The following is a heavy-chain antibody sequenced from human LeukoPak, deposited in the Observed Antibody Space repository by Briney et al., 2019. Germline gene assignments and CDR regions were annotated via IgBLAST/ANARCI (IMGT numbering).Heavy chain of an antibody. J-gene: IGHJ4*02. V-gene: IGHV1-2*02. CDR3: ARGDEWELAIDF. Sequence: ASVKVSCKPSGYLFSGHYINWVRHAPGQGLEWMGWIKPNSGDTNYAQKFQGRLSMTRDTTISTVFTELTRLTSDDTAVYYCARGDEWELAIDFWGQGTLITVSS. CDR2: IKPNSGDT. D-gene: IGHD1-26*01. CDR1: GYLFSGHY.